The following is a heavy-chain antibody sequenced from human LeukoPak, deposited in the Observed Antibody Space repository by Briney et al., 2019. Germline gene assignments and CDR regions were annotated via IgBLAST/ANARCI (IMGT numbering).Heavy chain of an antibody. CDR3: AKPDTETDIVVVVAAPPPFDS. V-gene: IGHV3-53*04. D-gene: IGHD2-15*01. CDR1: GFTVSSNY. Sequence: GGSLRLSCAASGFTVSSNYMSWVRQAPGKGLEWVSVIYSGGSTYYSDSVKGRFTISRHNSKNTLYLQMNSLRAEDTAVYYCAKPDTETDIVVVVAAPPPFDSWGQGTLVTVSS. J-gene: IGHJ4*02. CDR2: IYSGGST.